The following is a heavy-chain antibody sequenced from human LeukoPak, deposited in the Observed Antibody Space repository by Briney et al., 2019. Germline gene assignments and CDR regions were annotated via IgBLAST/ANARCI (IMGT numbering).Heavy chain of an antibody. V-gene: IGHV4-59*08. Sequence: SETLSLTCTVSGDSINNYYWSWIRQSPGKGLEWIGYIYYSGSIKYNPSLKSRVTISVDTSKNQFSLKLSSVTAADTAVYYCARHRGSGSPYFDYWGQGTLVTVSS. D-gene: IGHD3-10*01. CDR3: ARHRGSGSPYFDY. CDR2: IYYSGSI. CDR1: GDSINNYY. J-gene: IGHJ4*02.